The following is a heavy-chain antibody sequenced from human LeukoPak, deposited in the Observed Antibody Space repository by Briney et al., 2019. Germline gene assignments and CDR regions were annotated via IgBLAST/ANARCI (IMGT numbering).Heavy chain of an antibody. Sequence: GGSLRLSCAASGFTFDDYGMSWVRQAPGKGLEWVSGISWNSGSIGYADSVKGRFTISRDNAKNSLYLQMNSLRAEDTALYYCAKDIYYGGNSFDYWGQGTLVTVSS. CDR3: AKDIYYGGNSFDY. CDR1: GFTFDDYG. D-gene: IGHD4-23*01. CDR2: ISWNSGSI. J-gene: IGHJ4*02. V-gene: IGHV3-9*01.